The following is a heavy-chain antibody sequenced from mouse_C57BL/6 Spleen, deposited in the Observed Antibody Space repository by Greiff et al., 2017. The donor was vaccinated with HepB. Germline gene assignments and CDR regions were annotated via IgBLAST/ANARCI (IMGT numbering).Heavy chain of an antibody. CDR3: ANLYYYGSRAY. CDR1: GFTFSSYA. CDR2: ISDGGSYT. J-gene: IGHJ3*01. V-gene: IGHV5-4*03. Sequence: EVKLVESGGGLVKPGGSLKLSCAASGFTFSSYAMSWVRQTPEKRLEWVATISDGGSYTYYPDNVKGRFTISRDNAKNNLYLQMSHLKSEDTAMYYCANLYYYGSRAYWGQGTLVTVSA. D-gene: IGHD1-1*01.